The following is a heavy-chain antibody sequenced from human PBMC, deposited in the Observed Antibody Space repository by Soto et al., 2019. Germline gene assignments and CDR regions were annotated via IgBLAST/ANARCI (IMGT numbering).Heavy chain of an antibody. V-gene: IGHV1-3*01. J-gene: IGHJ3*02. CDR2: INAGNGNT. CDR3: ARGGRLLVGATTSGWAFDI. CDR1: GYTFTSYA. D-gene: IGHD1-26*01. Sequence: QVQLVQSGAEVKKPGASVKVSCKASGYTFTSYAMHWVRQAPGQRLEWMGWINAGNGNTKYSQKFQARVTFTRDTSASTAYMEVSSLRSEDTAVYYCARGGRLLVGATTSGWAFDIWRQGTMVTVSS.